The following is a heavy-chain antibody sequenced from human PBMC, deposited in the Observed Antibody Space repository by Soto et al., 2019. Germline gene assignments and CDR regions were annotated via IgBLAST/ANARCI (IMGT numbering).Heavy chain of an antibody. D-gene: IGHD3-10*01. J-gene: IGHJ3*02. CDR1: GGSISSYY. CDR2: IYYSGST. Sequence: WETLSLTCTVSGGSISSYYWSWIRQPPGKGLEWIGYIYYSGSTNYNPSLKSRVTISVDTSKNQFSLKLSSVTAADTAVYYCARGPGGGSGSYYNGLGAFDIWGQGTTVTVSS. CDR3: ARGPGGGSGSYYNGLGAFDI. V-gene: IGHV4-59*01.